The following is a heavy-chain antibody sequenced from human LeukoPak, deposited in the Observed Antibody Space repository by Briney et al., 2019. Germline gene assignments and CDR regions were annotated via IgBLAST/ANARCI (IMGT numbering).Heavy chain of an antibody. CDR3: ATGEVVDYYYYYMDV. CDR2: VDPEDGET. V-gene: IGHV1-69-2*01. J-gene: IGHJ6*03. CDR1: GYTFTDYY. Sequence: GATVKISCKASGYTFTDYYMHWVQQAPGKGLEWMGRVDPEDGETIYAEKFQGRVTITADTSTNTAYMELSSLRSEDTAVYYCATGEVVDYYYYYMDVWGKGTTVTVSS.